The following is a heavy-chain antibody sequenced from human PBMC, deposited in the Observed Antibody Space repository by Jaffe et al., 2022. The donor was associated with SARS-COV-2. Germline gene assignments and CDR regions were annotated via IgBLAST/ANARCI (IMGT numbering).Heavy chain of an antibody. CDR2: ISSSSSYI. CDR1: GFTFSSYS. Sequence: EVQLVESGGGLVKPGGSLRLSCAASGFTFSSYSMNWVRQAPGKGLEWVSSISSSSSYIYYADSVKGRFTISRDNAKNSLYLQMNSLRAEDTAVYYCARDKKDTAMPIMAVGGVGVFDYWGQGTLVTVSS. J-gene: IGHJ4*02. CDR3: ARDKKDTAMPIMAVGGVGVFDY. D-gene: IGHD5-18*01. V-gene: IGHV3-21*01.